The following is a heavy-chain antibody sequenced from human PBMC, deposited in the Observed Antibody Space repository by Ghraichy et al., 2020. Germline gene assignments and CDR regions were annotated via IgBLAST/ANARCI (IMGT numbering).Heavy chain of an antibody. Sequence: ASVKVSCKASGHTFTSYAMHWVRQAPGQRLEWMGWINAGNGDTKYSQKFQGRVTITRNTSASTAYMELSSLRYEDTAVYYCARGDIWGSWDYWGQGTLVTVSS. CDR3: ARGDIWGSWDY. J-gene: IGHJ4*02. V-gene: IGHV1-3*01. CDR2: INAGNGDT. CDR1: GHTFTSYA. D-gene: IGHD3-16*01.